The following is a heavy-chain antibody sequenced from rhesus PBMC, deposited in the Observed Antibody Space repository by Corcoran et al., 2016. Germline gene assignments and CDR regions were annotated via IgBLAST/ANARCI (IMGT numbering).Heavy chain of an antibody. CDR2: IGVSSGST. CDR1: GYSISRAYG. V-gene: IGHV4-127*01. D-gene: IGHD6-25*01. Sequence: QVQLQESGPGLVKPSETLSLTCAVSGYSISRAYGWSWSRQSPGKGLEWIGYIGVSSGSTNYNHALKSQVTISKDTSKNQFSLKRSAVTAADTAVYYCARDNSDFDYWGQGVLVTVSS. CDR3: ARDNSDFDY. J-gene: IGHJ4*01.